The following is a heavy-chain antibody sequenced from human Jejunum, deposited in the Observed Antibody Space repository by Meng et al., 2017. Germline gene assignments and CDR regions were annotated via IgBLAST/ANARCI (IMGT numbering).Heavy chain of an antibody. CDR3: ARVILYSGSYYFDF. V-gene: IGHV4-61*01. D-gene: IGHD1-26*01. CDR2: VYYSGHT. J-gene: IGHJ4*02. CDR1: GDSVSSDNYY. Sequence: QVQPQESGPGLVRPSETLSLTCTVSGDSVSSDNYYWSWIRQPPGQGLEWIGYVYYSGHTDYNPSLKRRVTISIDKSTNQFSLRLSSVTAADTAVYYCARVILYSGSYYFDFWGQGTLVTVSS.